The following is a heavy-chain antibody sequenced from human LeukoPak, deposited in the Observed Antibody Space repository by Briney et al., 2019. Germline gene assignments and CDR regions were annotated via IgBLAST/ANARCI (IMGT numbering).Heavy chain of an antibody. J-gene: IGHJ4*02. CDR3: ARVDYGDYGTLDY. CDR1: GGSISSGGYY. CDR2: IYYSGST. V-gene: IGHV4-31*03. Sequence: SETLSLTCTVSGGSISSGGYYWSWIRQHPGKGLEWIGYIYYSGSTYYNPSLKSRVTISVDTSKNQFSLKLSSVTAADTAVYYCARVDYGDYGTLDYWGQGTLVTVSS. D-gene: IGHD4-17*01.